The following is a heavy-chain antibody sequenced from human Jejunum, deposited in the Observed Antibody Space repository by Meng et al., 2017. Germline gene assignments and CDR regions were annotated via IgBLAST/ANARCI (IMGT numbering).Heavy chain of an antibody. CDR1: GFTFTNYH. J-gene: IGHJ4*02. Sequence: QVRRMQSGGEVKEPGGSVKVSCKVSGFTFTNYHMNWVRQAPGQGLEWMGWINPASGDTDYAQKFQGRLTMTRDTSISTAYIELVTLTSDDTAVYYCAKGYTAGSYYFDYWGQGTLVTVSS. V-gene: IGHV1-2*02. CDR3: AKGYTAGSYYFDY. D-gene: IGHD2-2*02. CDR2: INPASGDT.